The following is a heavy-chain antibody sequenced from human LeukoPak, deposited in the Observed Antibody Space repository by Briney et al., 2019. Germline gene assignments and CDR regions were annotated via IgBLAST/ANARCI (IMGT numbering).Heavy chain of an antibody. D-gene: IGHD3-22*01. V-gene: IGHV4-4*09. CDR3: ASPRSGYRYTFDY. J-gene: IGHJ4*02. Sequence: SETLSLTCAVSAASISNYYWSCLPQAPGKGLEGIGYISTSGSTNYNPSLKSRVSISLDTSKSRFCLNLNFVTAADPAVYYCASPRSGYRYTFDYWGQGALVTVSS. CDR2: ISTSGST. CDR1: AASISNYY.